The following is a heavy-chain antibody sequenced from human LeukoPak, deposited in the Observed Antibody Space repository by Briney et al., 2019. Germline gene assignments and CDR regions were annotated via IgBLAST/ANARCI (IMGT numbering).Heavy chain of an antibody. CDR3: AKFIGYDYGAFDF. V-gene: IGHV3-11*04. J-gene: IGHJ3*01. Sequence: GGSLRLSCAASGFTFSDYYMSWIRQAPGKGLEWVSYISSSGSTIYYADSVKGRFTISRDNSKNTLYLQMNSLRPEDTAVYYCAKFIGYDYGAFDFWGQGTMVTVSS. CDR2: ISSSGSTI. CDR1: GFTFSDYY. D-gene: IGHD5-12*01.